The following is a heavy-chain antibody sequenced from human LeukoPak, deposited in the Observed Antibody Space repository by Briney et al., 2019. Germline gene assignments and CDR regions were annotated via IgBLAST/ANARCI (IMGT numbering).Heavy chain of an antibody. J-gene: IGHJ4*02. V-gene: IGHV3-23*01. CDR2: IVGSGHTT. Sequence: PGGSLTLSCVGSGFTFSSYAMSWVRQAPGKGLEWVSSIVGSGHTTYYADSVKGRFTISRDNSKNTVYLQMTSLRAEDTAVYYCALLGLNWGQGTLVTVSS. D-gene: IGHD2-15*01. CDR3: ALLGLN. CDR1: GFTFSSYA.